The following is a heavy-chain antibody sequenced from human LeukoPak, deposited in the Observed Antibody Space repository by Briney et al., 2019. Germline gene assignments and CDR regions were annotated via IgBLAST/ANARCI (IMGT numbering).Heavy chain of an antibody. J-gene: IGHJ3*02. Sequence: SVKVSCKASGGTFSSYAISWVRQAPGQGLEWMGRIIPIFGTANYAQKFQGRVTIPTDESTSTAYMELSSLRSEDTAVYYCASRVTSAFDIWGQGTMVTVSS. V-gene: IGHV1-69*05. CDR1: GGTFSSYA. CDR2: IIPIFGTA. CDR3: ASRVTSAFDI. D-gene: IGHD3-16*01.